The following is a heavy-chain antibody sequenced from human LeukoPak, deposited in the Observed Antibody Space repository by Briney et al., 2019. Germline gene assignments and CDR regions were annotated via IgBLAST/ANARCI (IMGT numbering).Heavy chain of an antibody. Sequence: GGSLRLSCAASGFTFSSYAMHWVRQAPGKGLEWVAVISYDGSNKYYADSVKGRFTISRDNSKNTLYLQTNSLRAEDTAAYYCALRASTNIPGYWGQGTLVTVSS. CDR2: ISYDGSNK. D-gene: IGHD2/OR15-2a*01. J-gene: IGHJ4*02. CDR3: ALRASTNIPGY. CDR1: GFTFSSYA. V-gene: IGHV3-30-3*01.